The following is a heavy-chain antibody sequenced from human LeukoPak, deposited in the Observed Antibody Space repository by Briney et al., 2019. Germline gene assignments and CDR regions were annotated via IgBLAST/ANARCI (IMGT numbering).Heavy chain of an antibody. D-gene: IGHD3-9*01. CDR3: ARSKDILTGYCFDY. CDR2: IYYSGST. V-gene: IGHV4-59*01. J-gene: IGHJ4*02. Sequence: PSETLSLTCTVSGGSISSYYWSWIRQPPGKGLKWIGYIYYSGSTNYNPSLKSRVTISVDTSKNQFSLKLSSVTAADTAVYYCARSKDILTGYCFDYWGQGTLVTGSS. CDR1: GGSISSYY.